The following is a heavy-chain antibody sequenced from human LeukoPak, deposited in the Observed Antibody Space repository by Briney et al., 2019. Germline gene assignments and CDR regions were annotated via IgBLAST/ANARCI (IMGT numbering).Heavy chain of an antibody. J-gene: IGHJ3*02. CDR2: IKSKTDGEPT. Sequence: GGSLRLSCAASGFTFSRYAMAWVRQAPGKGLEWVGRIKSKTDGEPTDYGAPVKGRFTISRDDSKNTLYLHMNILKTEDTAVYYCTTNDAFDIWGQGTMVTVSS. CDR3: TTNDAFDI. CDR1: GFTFSRYA. V-gene: IGHV3-15*01.